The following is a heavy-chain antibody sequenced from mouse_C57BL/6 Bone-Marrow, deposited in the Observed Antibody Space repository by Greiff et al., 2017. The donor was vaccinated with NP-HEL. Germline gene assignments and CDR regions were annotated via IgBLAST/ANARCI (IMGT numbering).Heavy chain of an antibody. V-gene: IGHV1-72*01. J-gene: IGHJ2*01. CDR2: IDPNSGGP. Sequence: QVQLQQPGAELVKPGASVQLSCKASGYTFASYWLHWVKQRPGRGLAWIGRIDPNSGGPKYNEKFKSKATLTVDKPSSTAYMQLSSLTSEDSAVYYCARRDDGYLYYFDYWGQGTTLTVAS. CDR1: GYTFASYW. CDR3: ARRDDGYLYYFDY. D-gene: IGHD2-3*01.